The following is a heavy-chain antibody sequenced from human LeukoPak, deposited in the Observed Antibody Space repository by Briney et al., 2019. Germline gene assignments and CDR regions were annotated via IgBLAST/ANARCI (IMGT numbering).Heavy chain of an antibody. J-gene: IGHJ4*02. D-gene: IGHD3-3*01. V-gene: IGHV4-34*01. CDR1: VGSFSGYY. CDR2: INHSEST. CDR3: ARYTVTIFGVVIRGFDY. Sequence: KSSETLSLTCAVHVGSFSGYYWSWIRQPPRKRLEWIGEINHSESTNYNPSHKSRVTISVDTSKNQFSLKLSSVTAADTAVYYCARYTVTIFGVVIRGFDYWGQGTLVTVSS.